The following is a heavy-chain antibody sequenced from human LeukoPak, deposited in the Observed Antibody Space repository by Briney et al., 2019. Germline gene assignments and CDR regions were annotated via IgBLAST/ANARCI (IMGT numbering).Heavy chain of an antibody. Sequence: ASVKVSCKAPGYTFTSYDINWVRQATGQGLGWMGWMNPNSGNTGYAQKFQGRVTMTRNTSISTAYMELSSLRSEDTAVYYCARGSMPTGYGGYVYYYYYGMDVWGQGTTVTVSS. D-gene: IGHD4-17*01. CDR2: MNPNSGNT. CDR1: GYTFTSYD. V-gene: IGHV1-8*01. J-gene: IGHJ6*02. CDR3: ARGSMPTGYGGYVYYYYYGMDV.